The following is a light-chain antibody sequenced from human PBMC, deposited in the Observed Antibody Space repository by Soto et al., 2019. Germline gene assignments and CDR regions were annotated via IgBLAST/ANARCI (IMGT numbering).Light chain of an antibody. CDR2: GAS. CDR3: QQYAGSPIT. CDR1: QSSTGTY. V-gene: IGKV3-20*01. Sequence: TQSPGTLSLYPGDRATLSCRASQSSTGTYLAWYQQAPGQPPRLLIYGASTRATGIPDRFSGSGSGTDFTLTISRLEPEDFAVYSCQQYAGSPITFGQGTRLEIK. J-gene: IGKJ5*01.